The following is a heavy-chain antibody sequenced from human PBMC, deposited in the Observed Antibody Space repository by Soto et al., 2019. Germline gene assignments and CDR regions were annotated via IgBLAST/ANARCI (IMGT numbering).Heavy chain of an antibody. Sequence: GGSLRLSCAASGFTFDDYAMHWVRQAPGKGLEWVSGISWNSGSIGYADSVKGRFTISRDNAKNSLYLQMNSLRVEDTALSYCPKEPAMGDDAFGIWGQGTMVTVSS. V-gene: IGHV3-9*01. CDR1: GFTFDDYA. CDR3: PKEPAMGDDAFGI. J-gene: IGHJ3*02. CDR2: ISWNSGSI. D-gene: IGHD5-18*01.